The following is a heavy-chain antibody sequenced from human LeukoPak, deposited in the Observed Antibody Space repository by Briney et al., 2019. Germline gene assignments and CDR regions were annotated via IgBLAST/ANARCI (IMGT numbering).Heavy chain of an antibody. D-gene: IGHD6-13*01. J-gene: IGHJ4*02. CDR2: ISGSGGST. V-gene: IGHV3-23*01. Sequence: GGSLRLSCAASGFTFSSYAMSWVRQAPGKGLEWVSAISGSGGSTYYADSVKGRFTISRDNSKNTLYLQMNSLRAEDTAVYYCAKDQSDSSSWASGGDYWGQGTLVTVSS. CDR3: AKDQSDSSSWASGGDY. CDR1: GFTFSSYA.